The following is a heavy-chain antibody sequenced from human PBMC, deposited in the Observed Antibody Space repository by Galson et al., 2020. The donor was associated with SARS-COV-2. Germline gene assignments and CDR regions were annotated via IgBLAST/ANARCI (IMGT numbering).Heavy chain of an antibody. J-gene: IGHJ4*02. V-gene: IGHV3-7*03. Sequence: GESLKISCVASGFSFSSYWMTWVRQAPGKGLEWVANIKQDGSDKYYVDSVKGRFTISRDNAKNSLYLHMNSLRAEDTAVYYCARESYDSGWFDYWGQGTLVTVSS. D-gene: IGHD6-19*01. CDR3: ARESYDSGWFDY. CDR1: GFSFSSYW. CDR2: IKQDGSDK.